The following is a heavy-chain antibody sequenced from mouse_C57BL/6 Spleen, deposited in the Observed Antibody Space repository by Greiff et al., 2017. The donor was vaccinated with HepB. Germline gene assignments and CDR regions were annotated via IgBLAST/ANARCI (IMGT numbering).Heavy chain of an antibody. CDR2: IDPETGGT. Sequence: QVQLQQSGAELVRPGASVTLSCKASGYTFTDYEMHWVKQTPVHGLEWIGAIDPETGGTAYNQKFKGKAILTADKSSSTAYMELRSLTSEDSAFYYCTPLRSYYFDYWGQGTTLTVSS. J-gene: IGHJ2*01. CDR1: GYTFTDYE. D-gene: IGHD1-1*01. CDR3: TPLRSYYFDY. V-gene: IGHV1-15*01.